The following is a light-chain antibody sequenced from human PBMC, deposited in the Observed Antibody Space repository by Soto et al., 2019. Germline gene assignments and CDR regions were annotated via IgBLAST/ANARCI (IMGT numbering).Light chain of an antibody. CDR3: SSYAGSNKPQVV. Sequence: QSVLTQPPSASGSPGQSVTISCTGTSSDVGGYNYVSWYQQHPGKAPKLMIYEVSKRPSGVPDRFSGSKSGNTASLTVSGLQAEDEADYYCSSYAGSNKPQVVFGGGTKLTVL. CDR2: EVS. V-gene: IGLV2-8*01. CDR1: SSDVGGYNY. J-gene: IGLJ2*01.